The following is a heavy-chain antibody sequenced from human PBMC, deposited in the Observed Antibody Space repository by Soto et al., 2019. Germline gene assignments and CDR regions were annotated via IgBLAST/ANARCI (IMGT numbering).Heavy chain of an antibody. CDR1: GGSISSSSYY. CDR3: ARGAGYDFWSGYFAYYYYGMDV. Sequence: SETLSLTCTVSGGSISSSSYYWGWIRQPPGKGLEWIGSIYYSGSTYYNPSLKSRVTISVDTSKNQFSLKLSSVTAADTAVYYCARGAGYDFWSGYFAYYYYGMDVWGQGTTVTVSS. D-gene: IGHD3-3*01. V-gene: IGHV4-39*07. CDR2: IYYSGST. J-gene: IGHJ6*02.